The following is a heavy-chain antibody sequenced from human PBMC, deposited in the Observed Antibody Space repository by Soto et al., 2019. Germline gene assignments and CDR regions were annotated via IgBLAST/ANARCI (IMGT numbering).Heavy chain of an antibody. J-gene: IGHJ2*01. CDR2: IYHSGST. Sequence: QVQLQESGPGLVKPSGTLSLTCAVSSGSISSSNWWSWVRQPPGKGLEWIGEIYHSGSTNYNPSLESRVTKSVDQSKDQVSLEPRSGAAAGTAGVYCSGFSLSGGSCYSGLWYFDLWGRGTLVTVSS. V-gene: IGHV4-4*02. CDR3: SGFSLSGGSCYSGLWYFDL. CDR1: SGSISSSNW. D-gene: IGHD2-15*01.